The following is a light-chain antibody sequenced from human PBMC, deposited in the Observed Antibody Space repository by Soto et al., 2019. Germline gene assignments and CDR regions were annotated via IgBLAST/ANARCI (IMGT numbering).Light chain of an antibody. CDR1: SNDVGGYNY. CDR3: SSFAVSNSFV. J-gene: IGLJ1*01. V-gene: IGLV2-8*02. Sequence: QSVLTQPPSASRSPGQPVTISCTGTSNDVGGYNYVSWYQQHPGKAPKLMIYEVNKRPSGVPDRFSGSKSGNTASLTVSGLQAEDEADYYCSSFAVSNSFVFGTGTKVTVL. CDR2: EVN.